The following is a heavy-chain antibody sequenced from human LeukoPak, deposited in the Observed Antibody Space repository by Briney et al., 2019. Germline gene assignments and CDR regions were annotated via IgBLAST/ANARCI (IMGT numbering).Heavy chain of an antibody. J-gene: IGHJ3*02. CDR2: ISSSSSYI. CDR3: ARVRRYTALPDAFDI. V-gene: IGHV3-21*01. Sequence: GGSLRLSCAASGFTFSSHSMNWVRQAPGKGLEWVSSISSSSSYIYYADSVKGRFTISRDNAKNSLYLQMNSLRAEDTAVYYCARVRRYTALPDAFDIWGQGTMVTVSS. CDR1: GFTFSSHS. D-gene: IGHD3-9*01.